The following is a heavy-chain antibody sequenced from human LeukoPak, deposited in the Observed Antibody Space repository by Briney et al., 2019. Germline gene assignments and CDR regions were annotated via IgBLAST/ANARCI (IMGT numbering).Heavy chain of an antibody. Sequence: SETLSLTCAVYGGSFSGYYWSWIRQPPGKGLEWIGEINHSESTNYNPSLKSRVTISVDTSKNQFSLKLSSVTAADTAVYYCARELYSSGYHDAFDIWGQGTMVTVSS. J-gene: IGHJ3*02. V-gene: IGHV4-34*01. CDR2: INHSEST. D-gene: IGHD3-22*01. CDR1: GGSFSGYY. CDR3: ARELYSSGYHDAFDI.